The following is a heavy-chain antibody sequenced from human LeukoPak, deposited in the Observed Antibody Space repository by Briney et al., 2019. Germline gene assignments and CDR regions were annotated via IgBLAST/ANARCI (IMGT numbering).Heavy chain of an antibody. CDR3: ARRSGTCFDY. J-gene: IGHJ4*02. CDR2: IYPGDSDP. V-gene: IGHV5-51*01. D-gene: IGHD1-26*01. Sequence: GESLKISCKGSGYNFASYWIGWVRQMPGKGLEWMGIIYPGDSDPRYSPSFQGQVTISADKSISTAYLQWSSLKASDTAMYYCARRSGTCFDYWGQGTLVSVSS. CDR1: GYNFASYW.